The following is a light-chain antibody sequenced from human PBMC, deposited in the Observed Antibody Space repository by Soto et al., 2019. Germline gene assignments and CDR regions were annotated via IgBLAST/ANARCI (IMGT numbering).Light chain of an antibody. CDR2: EVS. CDR3: SSYTTSSTHWV. Sequence: QSVLTQPASVSGSPGQSITISCTGNSSDVGGYNYVSWYQQHPGKAPKLMIYEVSNRPSGVSNRFSGSKSGNTASLTISGLQAEDEADYYCSSYTTSSTHWVFGGGTKRTVL. J-gene: IGLJ3*02. CDR1: SSDVGGYNY. V-gene: IGLV2-14*01.